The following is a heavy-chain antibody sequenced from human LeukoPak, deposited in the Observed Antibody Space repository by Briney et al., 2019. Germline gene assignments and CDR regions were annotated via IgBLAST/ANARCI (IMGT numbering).Heavy chain of an antibody. CDR2: INHSGST. Sequence: SETLSLTCALYGGSFSGYYWSCIRQPPGKGLEWIGEINHSGSTYYNPSLKSRVTISVDTSKNQFSLNLSSVTDADTAVYYCARGIRGSDSSGYYYWGQGTLVTVSS. D-gene: IGHD3-22*01. CDR1: GGSFSGYY. CDR3: ARGIRGSDSSGYYY. V-gene: IGHV4-34*01. J-gene: IGHJ4*02.